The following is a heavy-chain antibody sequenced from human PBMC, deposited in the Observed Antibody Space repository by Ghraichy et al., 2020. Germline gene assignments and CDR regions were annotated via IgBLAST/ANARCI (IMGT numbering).Heavy chain of an antibody. CDR3: ARVGLVASHQYYFDY. V-gene: IGHV4-38-2*02. D-gene: IGHD3/OR15-3a*01. Sequence: SETLSLTCTVSGYSISSGYYWGWIRPPPGKGLEWIGSIYHSGSTYYNPSLKSRVTISVDTSKNQFSLKLSSVTAADTAVYYCARVGLVASHQYYFDYWGQGTLVTVSS. J-gene: IGHJ4*02. CDR2: IYHSGST. CDR1: GYSISSGYY.